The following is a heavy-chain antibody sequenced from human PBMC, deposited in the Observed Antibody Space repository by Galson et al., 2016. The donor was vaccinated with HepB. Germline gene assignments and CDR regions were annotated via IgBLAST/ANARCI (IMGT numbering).Heavy chain of an antibody. CDR3: ARGLGDMAYFQH. J-gene: IGHJ1*01. CDR2: INSVGNT. V-gene: IGHV3-53*01. D-gene: IGHD5-24*01. CDR1: GFSVSGDY. Sequence: SLRLSCAASGFSVSGDYMGWVRQAPGKALEWDSLINSVGNTYYADSVRGRFTISRDNSKNTLYLQMNSLRVDDTAVYHCARGLGDMAYFQHWGRGTLVTVSS.